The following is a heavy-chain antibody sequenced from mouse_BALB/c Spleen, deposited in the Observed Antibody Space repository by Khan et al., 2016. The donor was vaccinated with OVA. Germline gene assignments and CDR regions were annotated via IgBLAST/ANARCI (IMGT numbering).Heavy chain of an antibody. V-gene: IGHV5-17*02. D-gene: IGHD4-1*01. J-gene: IGHJ3*01. CDR1: GFTFSSFG. Sequence: EVELVESGGGLVQPGGSRKLSCTASGFTFSSFGMHWVRQAPEKGLEWVAYISSYCITLNYADTVKGRFTISIDNPRNTLFLQLTSVRSEDKGMYNWARANWAWFAYWGKGTLVTVSA. CDR2: ISSYCITL. CDR3: ARANWAWFAY.